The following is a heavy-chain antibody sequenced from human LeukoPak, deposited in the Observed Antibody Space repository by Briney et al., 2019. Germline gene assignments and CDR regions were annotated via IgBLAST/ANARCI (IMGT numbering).Heavy chain of an antibody. D-gene: IGHD3-10*01. J-gene: IGHJ4*02. CDR2: ISSSGGAT. CDR1: GFTFSSYS. V-gene: IGHV3-23*01. CDR3: ARAAMVRGVDYFDY. Sequence: GGSLRRSCAASGFTFSSYSMSWARQAPGKGLEWVSVISSSGGATYYADSVKGRFTISRDNSKNTLYLQMNSLRAEDTAIYYCARAAMVRGVDYFDYWGQGTLVTVSS.